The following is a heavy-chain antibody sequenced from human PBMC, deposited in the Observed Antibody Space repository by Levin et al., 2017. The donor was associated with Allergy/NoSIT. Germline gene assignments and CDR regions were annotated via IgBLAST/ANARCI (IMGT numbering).Heavy chain of an antibody. V-gene: IGHV4-39*01. CDR2: IYFSET. CDR3: ARLRAQQSGPNWGFDC. CDR1: GGSVSSKTDY. Sequence: KSSETLSLTCTVSGGSVSSKTDYWGWIRQPPGKGLEWVGSIYFSETYYNPSLNSRVTISVDTSKNQFSLNLRSVSATDTAVYYCARLRAQQSGPNWGFDCWGQGTLVTVSS. J-gene: IGHJ4*02. D-gene: IGHD7-27*01.